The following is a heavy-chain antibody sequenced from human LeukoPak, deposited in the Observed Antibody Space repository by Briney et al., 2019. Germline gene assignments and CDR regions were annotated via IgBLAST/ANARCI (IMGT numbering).Heavy chain of an antibody. D-gene: IGHD6-19*01. Sequence: SETLSLTCTVSGASISSYYWSWIRQPPGKGLEWIGYIYYSGSTNYNPSLKSRVTISVDTSKNQFSLKLSSVTAADTAVYYCARDVGSGWGSYFDYWGQGTLVTVSS. J-gene: IGHJ4*02. CDR2: IYYSGST. CDR3: ARDVGSGWGSYFDY. CDR1: GASISSYY. V-gene: IGHV4-59*01.